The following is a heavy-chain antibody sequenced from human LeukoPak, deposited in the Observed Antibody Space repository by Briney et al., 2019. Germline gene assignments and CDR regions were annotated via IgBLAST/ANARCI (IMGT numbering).Heavy chain of an antibody. Sequence: SETLSLTCTVSGGSISSYYWSWIRQPPGKGLEWIGEINHSGSTNYNPSLKSRVTISVDTSKNQFSLKLSSVTAADTAVYYCARRRPVVPGAFDIWGQGTMVTVSS. CDR2: INHSGST. J-gene: IGHJ3*02. V-gene: IGHV4-34*01. CDR1: GGSISSYY. CDR3: ARRRPVVPGAFDI. D-gene: IGHD2-2*01.